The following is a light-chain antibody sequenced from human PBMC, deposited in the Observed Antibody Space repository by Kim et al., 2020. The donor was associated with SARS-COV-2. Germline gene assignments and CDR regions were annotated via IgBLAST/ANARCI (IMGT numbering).Light chain of an antibody. CDR2: NVS. V-gene: IGKV2-30*02. CDR3: MQGTNWPYT. J-gene: IGKJ2*01. Sequence: QTAYISCRSSQSLVQSNENTYLNWFHQRPRQTPQRLIYNVSDPDSEVPDRFSGSGSDTDFTLEISRVEAEYVGVYYCMQGTNWPYTFGHRTKLEI. CDR1: QSLVQSNENTY.